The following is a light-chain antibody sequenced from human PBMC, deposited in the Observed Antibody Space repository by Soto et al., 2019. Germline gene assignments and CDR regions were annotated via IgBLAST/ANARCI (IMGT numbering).Light chain of an antibody. CDR1: QSTRSW. CDR2: KAS. CDR3: QQYNSYPNT. J-gene: IGKJ5*01. V-gene: IGKV1-5*03. Sequence: DIQMTQSPSTLSASVGDRVTITCRASQSTRSWLAWYQQKPGKAPKLLIYKASSLESGVPSRFSGSGSGTEFTLTISSLQPDDFATYYCQQYNSYPNTFGQGTRLEI.